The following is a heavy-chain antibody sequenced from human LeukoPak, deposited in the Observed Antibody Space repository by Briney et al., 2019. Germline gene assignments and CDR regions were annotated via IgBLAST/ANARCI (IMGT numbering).Heavy chain of an antibody. CDR3: ASALDLPYDLDV. J-gene: IGHJ6*02. D-gene: IGHD3-16*01. V-gene: IGHV4-59*01. CDR1: GGSMSTYY. Sequence: PSETLSLTCTVSGGSMSTYYWNWIRKPPGKGLEWIGYVYASGITNYNPSLKSRVSVSLDTSKNQFSLRLRSVTAADTALYYCASALDLPYDLDVWGQGAKVTVS. CDR2: VYASGIT.